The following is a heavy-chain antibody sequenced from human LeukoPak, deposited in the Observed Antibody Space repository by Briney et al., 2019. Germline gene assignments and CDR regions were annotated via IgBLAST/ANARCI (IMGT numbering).Heavy chain of an antibody. CDR1: GGSFSGYY. D-gene: IGHD5-24*01. V-gene: IGHV4-34*01. Sequence: SETLSLTCAVYGGSFSGYYWSWIRQPPGKGLEWIGEINHSGSTNYNPSLKSRVTISVDTSKNQFSLKLSSVTAADTAVYYCARLGNGRWLQFRSWFDLWGQGTLVTVSS. CDR2: INHSGST. J-gene: IGHJ5*02. CDR3: ARLGNGRWLQFRSWFDL.